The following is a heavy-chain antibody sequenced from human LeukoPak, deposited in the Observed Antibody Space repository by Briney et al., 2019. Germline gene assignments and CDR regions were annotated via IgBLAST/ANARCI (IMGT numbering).Heavy chain of an antibody. Sequence: PGGSLRLSCAASGFTFSSYAMSWVRQAPGKGLEWVSAISGSGGSTYYADSVKGRFTISRDNSKNTLYLQMNSLRAEDTAVYYCAKARGQWLVVRDGGVCDYWGQGTLVTVSS. V-gene: IGHV3-23*01. D-gene: IGHD6-19*01. CDR1: GFTFSSYA. CDR3: AKARGQWLVVRDGGVCDY. CDR2: ISGSGGST. J-gene: IGHJ4*02.